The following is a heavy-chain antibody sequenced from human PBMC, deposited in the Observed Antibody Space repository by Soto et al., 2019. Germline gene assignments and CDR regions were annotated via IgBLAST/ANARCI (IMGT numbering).Heavy chain of an antibody. CDR3: AKSRRYCSGGSCYSGGEYFDY. D-gene: IGHD2-15*01. V-gene: IGHV3-23*01. Sequence: GGSLRLSCAASGFTFSSYAMSWVRQAPGKGLEWVSAISGSGGSTYYADSVKGRFTISRDNSKNTLYLQMNSLRAEDTAVYYCAKSRRYCSGGSCYSGGEYFDYWGQGTLVTVSS. J-gene: IGHJ4*02. CDR1: GFTFSSYA. CDR2: ISGSGGST.